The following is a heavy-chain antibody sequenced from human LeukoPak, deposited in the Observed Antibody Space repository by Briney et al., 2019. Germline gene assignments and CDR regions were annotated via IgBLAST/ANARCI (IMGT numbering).Heavy chain of an antibody. J-gene: IGHJ4*02. CDR2: ISAYNGNT. Sequence: ASVKVSCKASGYTFTRYGISWVRQAPGQGLEWMGWISAYNGNTNYAQKLQGRVTMTTDTSTSTAYMELRSLRSDDTAVYYCARGPYYDFWSGYYTDYWGQGTLVTVST. CDR1: GYTFTRYG. D-gene: IGHD3-3*01. CDR3: ARGPYYDFWSGYYTDY. V-gene: IGHV1-18*01.